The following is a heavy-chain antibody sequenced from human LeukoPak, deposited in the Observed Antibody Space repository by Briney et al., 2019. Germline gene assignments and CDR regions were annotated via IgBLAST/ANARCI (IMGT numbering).Heavy chain of an antibody. CDR2: IWYDGSNK. Sequence: GGSLRLSCAASGFTFSSYGMHWVRQAPGKGLEWVAVIWYDGSNKYYADSVKGRFTISRDNSKNTLYLQMNSLRAEDTAVYYCAKDPTRWLQSYCFDYWGQGTLVTVSS. J-gene: IGHJ4*02. CDR1: GFTFSSYG. CDR3: AKDPTRWLQSYCFDY. V-gene: IGHV3-33*06. D-gene: IGHD5-24*01.